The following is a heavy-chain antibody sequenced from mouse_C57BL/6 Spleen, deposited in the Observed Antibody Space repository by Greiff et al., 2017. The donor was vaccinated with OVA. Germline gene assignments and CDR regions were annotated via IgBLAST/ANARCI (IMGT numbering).Heavy chain of an antibody. Sequence: EVQLVESGGGLVKPGGSLKLSCAASGFTFSDYGMPWVRQAPEKGLEWVAYISSGSSTIYYADTVKGRFTISRDNAKNTLVLQMTSLRSEETAMYYCARQDYYGSSVDYWGQGTTLTVSS. CDR2: ISSGSSTI. D-gene: IGHD1-1*01. CDR1: GFTFSDYG. CDR3: ARQDYYGSSVDY. V-gene: IGHV5-17*01. J-gene: IGHJ2*01.